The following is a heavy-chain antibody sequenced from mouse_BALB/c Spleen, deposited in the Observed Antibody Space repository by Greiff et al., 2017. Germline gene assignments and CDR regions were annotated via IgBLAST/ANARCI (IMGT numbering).Heavy chain of an antibody. D-gene: IGHD2-1*01. CDR2: ISSGGSYT. Sequence: DVMLVESGGGLVKPGGSLKLSCAASGFTFSSYAMSWVRQTPEKRLEWVATISSGGSYTYYPDSVKGRFTISGDNAKNTLYLQMSSLRSEDTAMYYCARQDGNYGTAMDYWGQGTSVTVSS. V-gene: IGHV5-9-3*01. CDR1: GFTFSSYA. J-gene: IGHJ4*01. CDR3: ARQDGNYGTAMDY.